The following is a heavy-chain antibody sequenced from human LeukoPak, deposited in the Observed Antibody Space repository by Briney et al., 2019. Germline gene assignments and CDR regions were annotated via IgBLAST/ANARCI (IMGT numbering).Heavy chain of an antibody. D-gene: IGHD3-3*01. J-gene: IGHJ4*02. Sequence: PGGSLRLSCAASGFTFSSYGMHWVRQAPGKGLEWVAVIWYDGSNKYYADSVKGRFTISRDNSKNTLYLQMNSLRAEDTAVYYCARVGRFLEWLSDYWGQGTLVTVSS. V-gene: IGHV3-33*01. CDR1: GFTFSSYG. CDR2: IWYDGSNK. CDR3: ARVGRFLEWLSDY.